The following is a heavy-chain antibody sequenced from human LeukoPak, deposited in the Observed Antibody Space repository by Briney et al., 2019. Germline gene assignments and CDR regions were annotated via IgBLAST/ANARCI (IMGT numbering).Heavy chain of an antibody. CDR3: ASSWPIAAAGTHGGWFDP. CDR1: GGSISSYY. Sequence: KPSETLSLTCTASGGSISSYYWSWIRQPPGKGLEWIGYIYYSGSTNYNPSLKSRVTISVDTSKNQFSLKLSSVTAADTAVYYCASSWPIAAAGTHGGWFDPWGQGTLVTVSS. V-gene: IGHV4-59*01. J-gene: IGHJ5*02. D-gene: IGHD6-13*01. CDR2: IYYSGST.